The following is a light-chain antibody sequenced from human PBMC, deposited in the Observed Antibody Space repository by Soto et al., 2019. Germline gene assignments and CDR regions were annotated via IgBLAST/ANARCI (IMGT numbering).Light chain of an antibody. J-gene: IGKJ4*01. CDR1: QDIYNC. CDR3: QQYDNLPLT. CDR2: DSS. Sequence: DIQMTQSPSSLSASVGDRVSLTCRASQDIYNCLAWYQQKPGKAPKLLIYDSSTLETGVPSRFSGGGSGTDFTFTISSLQPEDIATYYCQQYDNLPLTFGGGTKVDIK. V-gene: IGKV1-33*01.